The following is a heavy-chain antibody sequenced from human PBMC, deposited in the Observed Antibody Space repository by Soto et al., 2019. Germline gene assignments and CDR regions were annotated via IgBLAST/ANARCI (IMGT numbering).Heavy chain of an antibody. J-gene: IGHJ6*02. Sequence: GGSLRLSCAASGLTISNAWMNWVRQAPGKGLEWVGRIKTNTEGGTTDYAAAVKGRFTVSRDDSKNTLYLQMNSLKTEDTAVYYCTTGSVGGVWGQGTTVTVSS. CDR2: IKTNTEGGTT. CDR1: GLTISNAW. V-gene: IGHV3-15*07. D-gene: IGHD2-15*01. CDR3: TTGSVGGV.